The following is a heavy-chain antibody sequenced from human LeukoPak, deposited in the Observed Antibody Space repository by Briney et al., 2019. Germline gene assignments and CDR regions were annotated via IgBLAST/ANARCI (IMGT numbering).Heavy chain of an antibody. V-gene: IGHV1-69*05. D-gene: IGHD5/OR15-5a*01. CDR1: GGTFSSYA. CDR3: ARDSDHSTSGYYYMDV. J-gene: IGHJ6*03. CDR2: IIPIFGTA. Sequence: ASVKVSCKASGGTFSSYAISWVRQAPGQGLEWMGGIIPIFGTANYAQKFQGRVTITTDESTSTAYMELSGLRSEDTAVYYCARDSDHSTSGYYYMDVWGKGATVTVSS.